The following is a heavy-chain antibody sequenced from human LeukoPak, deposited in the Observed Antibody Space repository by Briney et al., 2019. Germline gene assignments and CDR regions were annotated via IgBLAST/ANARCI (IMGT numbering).Heavy chain of an antibody. Sequence: GASVRVSCKASGYTFTNSPMHWVRQAPGQRLEWMGWINAGNGDTGYSQMFQGRVTFTRDTSTSTAYMELRSLRSDDTAVYYCARGGYGSRREDDAFDIWAKGQWSPSLQ. D-gene: IGHD2-2*01. V-gene: IGHV1-3*01. CDR3: ARGGYGSRREDDAFDI. J-gene: IGHJ3*02. CDR2: INAGNGDT. CDR1: GYTFTNSP.